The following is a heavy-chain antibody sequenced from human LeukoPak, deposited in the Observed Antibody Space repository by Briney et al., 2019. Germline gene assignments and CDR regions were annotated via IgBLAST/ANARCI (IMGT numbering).Heavy chain of an antibody. J-gene: IGHJ4*02. CDR2: IKQDGSEK. CDR3: ARDRGGAYDFWSGYYTGYFDY. Sequence: PGGSLRLSCAASGFSFSSYWKSWVRQAPGKGLEWVANIKQDGSEKYYVDSVKGRCTISRDNAKNSLYLQMNSLRAEDTAVYYCARDRGGAYDFWSGYYTGYFDYWGQGTLVPVSS. CDR1: GFSFSSYW. D-gene: IGHD3-3*01. V-gene: IGHV3-7*01.